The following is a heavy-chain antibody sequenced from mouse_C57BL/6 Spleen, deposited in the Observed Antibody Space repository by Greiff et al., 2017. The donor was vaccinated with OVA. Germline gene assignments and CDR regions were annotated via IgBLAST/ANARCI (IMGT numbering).Heavy chain of an antibody. CDR1: GFTFSDYG. D-gene: IGHD1-1*01. CDR3: ARDYYGSFDY. CDR2: ISSGSSTI. V-gene: IGHV5-17*01. J-gene: IGHJ2*01. Sequence: EVKLVESGGGLVKPGGSLKLSCAASGFTFSDYGMHWVRQAPEKGPEWVAYISSGSSTIYYADTVKGRFTISRDNAKNTLFLQMTSLRSEDTAMYYCARDYYGSFDYWGQGTTLTVSS.